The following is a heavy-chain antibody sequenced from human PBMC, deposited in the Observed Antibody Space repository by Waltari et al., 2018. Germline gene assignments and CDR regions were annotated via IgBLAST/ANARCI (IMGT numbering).Heavy chain of an antibody. D-gene: IGHD3-3*01. CDR1: GFTFDDYA. Sequence: EVQLVESGGVVVQPGGSLRLSCAASGFTFDDYAMHWVRQAPGKGLEWVSLISWDGGSTYYADSVKGRFTISRDNSKNSLYLQMNSLRAEDTALYYCAKDSWSGYSHFDYWGQGTLVTVSS. J-gene: IGHJ4*02. V-gene: IGHV3-43D*04. CDR3: AKDSWSGYSHFDY. CDR2: ISWDGGST.